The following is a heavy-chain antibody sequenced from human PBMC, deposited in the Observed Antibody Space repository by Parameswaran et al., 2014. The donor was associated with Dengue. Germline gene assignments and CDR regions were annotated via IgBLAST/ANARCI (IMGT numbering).Heavy chain of an antibody. J-gene: IGHJ4*02. V-gene: IGHV1-69*01. CDR3: AAIGPITVFED. CDR2: IIPIFGRA. D-gene: IGHD3-10*02. Sequence: WVRQAPGQGLEWMGGIIPIFGRANYAQKFQGRVTISADESTSTAYMELSSLRSEDTAVYYCAAIGPITVFEDWGQGTLVTVSS.